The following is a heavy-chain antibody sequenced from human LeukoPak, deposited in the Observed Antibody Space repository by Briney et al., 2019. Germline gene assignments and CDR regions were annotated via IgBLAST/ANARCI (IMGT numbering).Heavy chain of an antibody. D-gene: IGHD4-17*01. CDR2: INPSGGST. V-gene: IGHV1-46*01. J-gene: IGHJ4*02. CDR3: ARERIDYGDRRGFDY. CDR1: GYTFTSYD. Sequence: GASVKVSCKASGYTFTSYDINWVRQATGQGLEWMGIINPSGGSTSYAQKFQGRVTMTRDTSTSTVYMELSSLRSEDTAVYYCARERIDYGDRRGFDYWGQGTLVTVSS.